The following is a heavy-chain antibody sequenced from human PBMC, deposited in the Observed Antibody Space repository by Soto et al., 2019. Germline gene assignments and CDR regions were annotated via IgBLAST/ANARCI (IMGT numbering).Heavy chain of an antibody. CDR3: ARALQVEGQLWPPFDY. Sequence: GASVKVSCKASGYTFTSYGISWVRQAPGQGLEWMGWISAYNGNTNYAQKLQGRVTMTTDTSTSTAYMELRSLGSDDTAVYYCARALQVEGQLWPPFDYWGQGTLVTVSS. J-gene: IGHJ4*02. D-gene: IGHD5-18*01. CDR2: ISAYNGNT. CDR1: GYTFTSYG. V-gene: IGHV1-18*01.